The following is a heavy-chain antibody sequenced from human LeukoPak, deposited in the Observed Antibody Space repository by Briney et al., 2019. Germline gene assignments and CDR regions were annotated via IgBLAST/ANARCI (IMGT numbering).Heavy chain of an antibody. D-gene: IGHD3-16*02. V-gene: IGHV3-30*18. CDR1: GFTFSSYG. Sequence: PGRSLRLSCAASGFTFSSYGMHWVRQAPGKGLEWVAVISYDGSNKYYADSVKGRFTISRDNSKNTLYLQMNSLRAEDTAVYYCAKDYYDYVWGSYLPIDYWGQGTLVTVSS. CDR3: AKDYYDYVWGSYLPIDY. J-gene: IGHJ4*02. CDR2: ISYDGSNK.